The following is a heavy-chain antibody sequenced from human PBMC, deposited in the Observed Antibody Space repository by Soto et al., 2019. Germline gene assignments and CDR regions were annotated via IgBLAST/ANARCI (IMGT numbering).Heavy chain of an antibody. V-gene: IGHV1-46*01. CDR3: ASVNPTYYYDSSGSRFGMDV. J-gene: IGHJ6*02. CDR2: INPSGGST. Sequence: ASVKVSCKASGYTFTSYYMHWVRQAPGQGLEWMGIINPSGGSTSYAQKFQGRFTMTGDTSTSTVYMELSSLRSEDTAVYYCASVNPTYYYDSSGSRFGMDVWGQGTTVTVSS. CDR1: GYTFTSYY. D-gene: IGHD3-22*01.